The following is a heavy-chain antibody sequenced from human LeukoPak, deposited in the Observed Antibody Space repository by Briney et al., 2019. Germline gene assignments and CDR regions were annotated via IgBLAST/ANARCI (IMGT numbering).Heavy chain of an antibody. D-gene: IGHD2-2*01. J-gene: IGHJ4*02. V-gene: IGHV4-30-2*01. CDR1: GGSISSGGYY. CDR2: IYHSGST. CDR3: ARSGRDVVVVPAAIAPSL. Sequence: PSETLSLTCTVSGGSISSGGYYWSWIRQPRGKGLEWIGYIYHSGSTYYNPSLKSRVTISVDRSKNQFSLKLSSVTAADTAVYYCARSGRDVVVVPAAIAPSLWGQGTLVTVSS.